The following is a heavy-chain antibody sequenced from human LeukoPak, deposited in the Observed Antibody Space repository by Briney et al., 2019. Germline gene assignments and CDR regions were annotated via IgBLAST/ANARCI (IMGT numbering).Heavy chain of an antibody. V-gene: IGHV3-23*01. CDR2: ISGSAGST. J-gene: IGHJ4*02. D-gene: IGHD2-2*01. CDR3: AKSVVVVPAAKGYYFDY. CDR1: GFTVSSNY. Sequence: PGGSLRLSCAASGFTVSSNYMSWVRQAPGKGLEWVSVISGSAGSTYYADSVKGRFTISRDNSKNTLYLQMNSLRAEDTAVYYCAKSVVVVPAAKGYYFDYWGQGTLVTVSS.